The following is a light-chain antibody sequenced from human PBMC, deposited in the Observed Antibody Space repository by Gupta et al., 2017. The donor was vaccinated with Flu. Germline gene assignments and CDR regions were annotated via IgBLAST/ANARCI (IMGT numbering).Light chain of an antibody. V-gene: IGKV2-30*02. CDR2: RCS. J-gene: IGKJ1*01. CDR1: QGRVHIDGSNV. Sequence: SQGRVHIDGSNVLTWFHQRPGQTPRRVIYRCSHRDLGVPDRFNCRCSCAEFTLKISRTKTEDVEIFFCRQCSQWPWAFGQATKVEIK. CDR3: RQCSQWPWA.